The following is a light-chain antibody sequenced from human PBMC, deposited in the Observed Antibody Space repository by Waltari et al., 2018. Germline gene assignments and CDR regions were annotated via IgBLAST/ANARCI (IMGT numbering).Light chain of an antibody. V-gene: IGLV2-23*02. J-gene: IGLJ1*01. CDR1: TSDVGPYNL. CDR2: EVI. CDR3: CSYAGSGTYV. Sequence: SALTQPASVSGTPGQSTTISCTGTTSDVGPYNLVSWYQQHPGKAPKLVICEVINRPSGVSDRFSGSKSGNTASLTISGLQAEDEADYYCCSYAGSGTYVFGTGTKVTVL.